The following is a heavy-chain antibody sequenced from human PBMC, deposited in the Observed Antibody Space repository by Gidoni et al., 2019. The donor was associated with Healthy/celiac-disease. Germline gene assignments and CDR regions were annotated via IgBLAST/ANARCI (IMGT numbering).Heavy chain of an antibody. CDR2: IFPGYSDT. J-gene: IGHJ1*01. V-gene: IGHV5-51*01. CDR3: ARRDATPSFQH. D-gene: IGHD2-15*01. CDR1: GNSFTTYW. Sequence: EVQLVKSGAEVKKPGESLKITCKGSGNSFTTYWIGWVRQMPVKGLECMGIIFPGYSDTRYRPSFTGHVPISSAKSISTAYLQWSSLTASDTAMYYCARRDATPSFQHWGQGTLVTVSS.